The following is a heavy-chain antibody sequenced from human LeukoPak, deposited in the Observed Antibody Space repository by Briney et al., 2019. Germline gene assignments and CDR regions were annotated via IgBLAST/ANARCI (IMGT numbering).Heavy chain of an antibody. V-gene: IGHV3-7*01. Sequence: PGGSLRLSCAASGFRFTNYWMSWVRQGPGKGLEWVANIKQDGSEKDYVDSMKGRFTISRDNAKNSVYLQVNSLRAEDTGIYYCARIGYSSSSFDFWGQGSLVTVFS. CDR2: IKQDGSEK. CDR3: ARIGYSSSSFDF. CDR1: GFRFTNYW. J-gene: IGHJ4*02. D-gene: IGHD6-13*01.